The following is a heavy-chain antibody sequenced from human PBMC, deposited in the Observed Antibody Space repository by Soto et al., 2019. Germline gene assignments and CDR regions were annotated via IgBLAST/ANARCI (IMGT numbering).Heavy chain of an antibody. V-gene: IGHV3-21*01. CDR2: ISSSSSYI. Sequence: GGSLRLSCAASGFTSSSYTMNWVRQAPGKGLEWVSSISSSSSYIYYADSMKGRFTISRDNAKNSLYLQMNSLGAEDTAVYYCARDLELQPLWGQGTLVTVSS. J-gene: IGHJ4*02. CDR3: ARDLELQPL. D-gene: IGHD1-1*01. CDR1: GFTSSSYT.